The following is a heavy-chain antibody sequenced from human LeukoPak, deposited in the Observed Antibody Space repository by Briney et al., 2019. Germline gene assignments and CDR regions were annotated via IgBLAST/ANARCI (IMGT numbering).Heavy chain of an antibody. D-gene: IGHD3-10*01. V-gene: IGHV3-48*02. CDR1: GGSISSSNW. CDR3: ARDTDYSFDY. J-gene: IGHJ4*02. CDR2: ISPSTI. Sequence: PSGTLSLTCAVSGGSISSSNWWSWVRQAPGKGLERVSYISPSTIYYTDSVKGRFTISRDNAKNSLYLQMNSLRDEDTAVYYCARDTDYSFDYWGQGTLVTVSS.